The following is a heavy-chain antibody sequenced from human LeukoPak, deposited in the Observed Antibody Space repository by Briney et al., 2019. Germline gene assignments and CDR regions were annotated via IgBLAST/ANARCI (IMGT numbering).Heavy chain of an antibody. CDR1: GGSISSSSYY. Sequence: SETLSLSCTVSGGSISSSSYYWGWIRQPPGKGLEWIGSIYYSGSTYYNPSLKSRVTISVDTSKNQFSLKLSSVTAADTAVYYSASLSGGLFDYWGQGTLVTVSS. J-gene: IGHJ4*02. D-gene: IGHD3-16*01. V-gene: IGHV4-39*01. CDR2: IYYSGST. CDR3: ASLSGGLFDY.